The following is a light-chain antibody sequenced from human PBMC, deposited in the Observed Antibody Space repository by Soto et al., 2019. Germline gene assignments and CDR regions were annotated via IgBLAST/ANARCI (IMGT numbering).Light chain of an antibody. CDR2: GAS. V-gene: IGKV1-39*01. Sequence: DLQMTQSPSSLSASVGDRVSITCRASQSTGSYLNWYQQKPGKAPKLLIYGASNLQSGVPSRFSGSGSGTDFILTISSLQPEDFATYYCQQSYSTPWTFGQGTKVEVK. CDR3: QQSYSTPWT. J-gene: IGKJ1*01. CDR1: QSTGSY.